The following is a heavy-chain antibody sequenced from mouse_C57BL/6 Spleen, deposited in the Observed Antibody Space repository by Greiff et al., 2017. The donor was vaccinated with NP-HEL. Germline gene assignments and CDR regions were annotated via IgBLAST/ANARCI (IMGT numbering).Heavy chain of an antibody. CDR3: AREGFYYGNFSYFAY. V-gene: IGHV1-82*01. J-gene: IGHJ2*01. CDR2: IYPGDGDT. D-gene: IGHD2-1*01. Sequence: QVQLQQSGPELVKPGASVKISCKASGYAFSSSWMNWVKQRPGKGLEWIGRIYPGDGDTNYNGKFKGKATLTADKSSRTAYMQLRSLTSEDSSVYFCAREGFYYGNFSYFAYWGQGTPLTVSS. CDR1: GYAFSSSW.